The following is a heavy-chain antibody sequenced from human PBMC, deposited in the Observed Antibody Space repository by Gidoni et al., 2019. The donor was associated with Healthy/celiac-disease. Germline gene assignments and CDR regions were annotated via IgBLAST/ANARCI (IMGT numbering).Heavy chain of an antibody. CDR2: ISWSSGSI. J-gene: IGHJ6*02. V-gene: IGHV3-9*01. Sequence: EVQLVESGGGLVQPGRSLRLSCAASGFTFDDYAMHWVRQAPGKGLEWVSGISWSSGSIGYADSVKGRFTISRDNAKNSLYLQMNSLRAEDTALYYCAKDISPFDWLSYYYGMDVWGQGTTVTVSS. D-gene: IGHD3-9*01. CDR1: GFTFDDYA. CDR3: AKDISPFDWLSYYYGMDV.